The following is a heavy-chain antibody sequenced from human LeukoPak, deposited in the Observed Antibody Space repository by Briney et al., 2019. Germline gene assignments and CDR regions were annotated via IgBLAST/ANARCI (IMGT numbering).Heavy chain of an antibody. CDR2: IYDSETT. J-gene: IGHJ4*02. V-gene: IGHV4-59*08. Sequence: PSETLSLTCTVSGVSMRNHYWSWIRQPPGKGLEWIGYIYDSETTNYNPSLKSRVTMSLDTSKNQFSLKLSSVTAADTAVYYCARSRPAPKEFDHWGQGTLVTVSS. CDR3: ARSRPAPKEFDH. CDR1: GVSMRNHY. D-gene: IGHD2-2*01.